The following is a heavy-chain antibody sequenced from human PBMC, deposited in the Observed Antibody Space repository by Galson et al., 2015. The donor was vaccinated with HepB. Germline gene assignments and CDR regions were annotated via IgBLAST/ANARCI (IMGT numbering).Heavy chain of an antibody. CDR1: GYTFTSYD. D-gene: IGHD4-17*01. J-gene: IGHJ6*02. V-gene: IGHV1-8*01. CDR2: MNPNSGNT. Sequence: SVKVSCKASGYTFTSYDINWVRQATGQGLEWMGWMNPNSGNTGYAQKFQGRVTMTGDTSISTAYMELSRLRSDDTAVYYCARAVTSTVTTSYYSYGMDVWGQGATVTVSS. CDR3: ARAVTSTVTTSYYSYGMDV.